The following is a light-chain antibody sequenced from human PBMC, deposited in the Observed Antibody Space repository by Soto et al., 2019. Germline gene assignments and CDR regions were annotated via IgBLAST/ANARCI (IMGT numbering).Light chain of an antibody. Sequence: QSVLTQPPSVSGAPGQRVTISCTGSSSNIGAGYDVHWYQHLPGTAPKLLIYDNTKRPSGIPDRFSASKSGTSATLVIAGLQTGDEADYYCETWDTSLSVVIFGGGTKLTVL. J-gene: IGLJ2*01. CDR1: SSNIGAGYD. CDR3: ETWDTSLSVVI. CDR2: DNT. V-gene: IGLV1-51*01.